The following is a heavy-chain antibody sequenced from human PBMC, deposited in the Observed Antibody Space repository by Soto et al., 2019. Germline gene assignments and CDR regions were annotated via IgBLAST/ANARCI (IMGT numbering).Heavy chain of an antibody. D-gene: IGHD2-2*01. CDR2: FYYSGST. J-gene: IGHJ4*02. Sequence: PSETLSLTCTVSGDSISSSSYFWGWIRQPPGKGLEWIGSFYYSGSTYYNPSLKSRVTISVDTPKKQFSLKLSSVTAADTAVYYCARHSCSSTSCAIDYWGQGTLVTVSS. CDR3: ARHSCSSTSCAIDY. CDR1: GDSISSSSYF. V-gene: IGHV4-39*01.